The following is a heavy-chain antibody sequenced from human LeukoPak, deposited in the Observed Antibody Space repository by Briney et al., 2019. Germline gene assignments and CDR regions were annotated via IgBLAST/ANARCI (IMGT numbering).Heavy chain of an antibody. D-gene: IGHD3-16*01. Sequence: NPSETLSLTCTVSGDSISNYYWSWIRQPAGKGLEWVGRIYSTGSTNYNPSLKSRVIMSVDTSKKQFSLKLSSVTAADTAVYYCARQRAAIWGFDYWGQGTLVTVSS. CDR1: GDSISNYY. CDR3: ARQRAAIWGFDY. J-gene: IGHJ4*02. V-gene: IGHV4-4*07. CDR2: IYSTGST.